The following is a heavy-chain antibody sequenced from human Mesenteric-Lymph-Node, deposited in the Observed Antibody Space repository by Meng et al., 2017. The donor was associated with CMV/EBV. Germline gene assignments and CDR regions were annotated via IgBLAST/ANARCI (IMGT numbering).Heavy chain of an antibody. D-gene: IGHD1-26*01. CDR2: IGSSGSTI. CDR1: GFTFSSFE. V-gene: IGHV3-48*03. J-gene: IGHJ4*02. CDR3: ARDGSGRPGETYYFDY. Sequence: GESLKISCEASGFTFSSFEMNWVRQAPGKGLEWVSYIGSSGSTIHYADSVKGRFTISRDNAKNSLYLQMNSLRAEDTAVYYCARDGSGRPGETYYFDYWGQGTLVTVSS.